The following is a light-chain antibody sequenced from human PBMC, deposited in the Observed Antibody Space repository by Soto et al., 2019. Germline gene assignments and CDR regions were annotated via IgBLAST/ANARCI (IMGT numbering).Light chain of an antibody. J-gene: IGLJ1*01. Sequence: QSALTQPRSVSGSPGQSVTISFTGTSSDVGGYNFVSWYQQHPGKAPKLMIYDVSTRPSGVPDRFSGSKSGNTASLTISGLQDEDEAEYYCCSYAGSYSYVFGTGTKLTVL. CDR2: DVS. CDR1: SSDVGGYNF. CDR3: CSYAGSYSYV. V-gene: IGLV2-11*01.